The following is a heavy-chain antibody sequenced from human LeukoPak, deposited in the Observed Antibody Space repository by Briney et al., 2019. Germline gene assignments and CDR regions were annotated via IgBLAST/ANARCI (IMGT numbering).Heavy chain of an antibody. D-gene: IGHD4-17*01. J-gene: IGHJ5*02. CDR1: GGSISSSSYY. V-gene: IGHV4-39*07. Sequence: SETLSLTCTVSGGSISSSSYYWGWIRQPPGKGLEWIGSIYYSGSTYYNPSLKSRVTISVDTSKNQFSLKLSSVTAADTAVYYCAREPGQHDYGDYEIRFDPWGQGTLVTVSS. CDR3: AREPGQHDYGDYEIRFDP. CDR2: IYYSGST.